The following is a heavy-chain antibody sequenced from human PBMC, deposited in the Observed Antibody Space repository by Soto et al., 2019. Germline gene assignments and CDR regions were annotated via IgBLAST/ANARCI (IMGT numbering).Heavy chain of an antibody. CDR1: GDTFNSYA. CDR2: IIPLFGSA. V-gene: IGHV1-69*13. J-gene: IGHJ6*02. D-gene: IGHD2-15*01. Sequence: SVKVSCKASGDTFNSYAFIWVRQAPGQGLEWMGGIIPLFGSADYAQNFQGRVTITADESTSTVYMEVSGLGSEDTAVYHCARGRGGHYYYGMDVWGQGTTVTVSS. CDR3: ARGRGGHYYYGMDV.